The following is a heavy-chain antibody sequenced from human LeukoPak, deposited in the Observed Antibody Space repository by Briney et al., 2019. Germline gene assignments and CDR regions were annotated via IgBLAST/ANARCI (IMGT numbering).Heavy chain of an antibody. J-gene: IGHJ4*02. Sequence: PGGSLRLSCAASGFTFSSYSMNWVRQAPGKGLEWVSSISSSSSYIYYADSVKGRFTISRDNAKNSLYLQMNSLRAEDTAVYYCASRTPAAAGTFDDYWGQGTLVTVSS. CDR2: ISSSSSYI. D-gene: IGHD6-13*01. V-gene: IGHV3-21*01. CDR1: GFTFSSYS. CDR3: ASRTPAAAGTFDDY.